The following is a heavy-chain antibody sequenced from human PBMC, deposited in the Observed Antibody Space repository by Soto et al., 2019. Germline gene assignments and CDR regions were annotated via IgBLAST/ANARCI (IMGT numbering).Heavy chain of an antibody. CDR2: IYYSGST. CDR3: ATPLSRGYYFSFDY. J-gene: IGHJ4*02. V-gene: IGHV4-39*01. D-gene: IGHD3-22*01. Sequence: PSETLSLTCTVSGGSISSGSYYWGWIRQPPGKGLEWIGSIYYSGSTYYNPSLKSRVTISVDTSKNQFSLKLSSVTAADTAVYYCATPLSRGYYFSFDYWGQGTLVTVSS. CDR1: GGSISSGSYY.